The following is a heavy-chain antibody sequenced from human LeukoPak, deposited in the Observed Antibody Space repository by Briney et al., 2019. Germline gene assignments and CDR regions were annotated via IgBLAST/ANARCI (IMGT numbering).Heavy chain of an antibody. V-gene: IGHV3-21*04. CDR1: GFTFSSYS. CDR3: TLNNWYENGFDP. J-gene: IGHJ5*02. CDR2: ISSSSSYI. Sequence: GGSLRLSCAASGFTFSSYSMNWVRQAPGKGLEWVSSISSSSSYIYYADSVKGRFTISRDNAKNSLYLQMNSLTAEDTAVYYCTLNNWYENGFDPWGQGTLVTVSS. D-gene: IGHD1-1*01.